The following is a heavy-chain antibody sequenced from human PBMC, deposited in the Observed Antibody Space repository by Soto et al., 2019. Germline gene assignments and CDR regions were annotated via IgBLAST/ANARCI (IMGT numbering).Heavy chain of an antibody. V-gene: IGHV4-39*01. CDR3: ASTVGNIVAADY. CDR1: GGSISSSSYY. Sequence: SETLSLTCTVSGGSISSSSYYWGWIRQPPGKGLEWIGSIYYSGSTYYNPSLKSRVTISVDTSKNQFSLKLSSVTAADTAVYYCASTVGNIVAADYWGQGTLVTVSS. CDR2: IYYSGST. D-gene: IGHD5-12*01. J-gene: IGHJ4*02.